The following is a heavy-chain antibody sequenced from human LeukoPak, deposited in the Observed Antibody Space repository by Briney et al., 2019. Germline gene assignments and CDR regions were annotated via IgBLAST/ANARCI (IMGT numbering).Heavy chain of an antibody. CDR2: VSGNGSNT. D-gene: IGHD6-19*01. J-gene: IGHJ4*02. V-gene: IGHV3-23*01. CDR3: AKVPVSGYFFDY. Sequence: GGSLRLSCAASGLTFSTYWMHWVRQAPGKGLEWVAAVSGNGSNTYYLDSVKSRFTVSRDNSRSILYLQMDSLRAEDTAVYYCAKVPVSGYFFDYWGQGTLVTVSS. CDR1: GLTFSTYW.